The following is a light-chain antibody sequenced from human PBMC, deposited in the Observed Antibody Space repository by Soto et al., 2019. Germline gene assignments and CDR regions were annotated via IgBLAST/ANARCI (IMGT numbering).Light chain of an antibody. CDR3: AAWDDSLSVFYV. Sequence: QSVLTQPPSASGTPGQRVTISCSGSSSSIGSNYVYWYQQLPGTAPKLLIYRNNQRPSGVPDRFSGSKSGTSASLAISGLRSEDEADYYCAAWDDSLSVFYVFGTGTKVTV. V-gene: IGLV1-47*01. CDR1: SSSIGSNY. CDR2: RNN. J-gene: IGLJ1*01.